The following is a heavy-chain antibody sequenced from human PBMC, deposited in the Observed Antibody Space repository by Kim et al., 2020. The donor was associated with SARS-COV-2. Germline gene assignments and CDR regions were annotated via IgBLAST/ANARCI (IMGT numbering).Heavy chain of an antibody. CDR2: FDPEDGET. CDR3: ATMGIHCSSTSCYVSYYYYGMDV. J-gene: IGHJ6*02. Sequence: ASVKVSCKVSGYTLTELSMHWVRQAPGKGLEWMGGFDPEDGETIYAQKFQGRVTMTEDTSTDTAYMELSSLRSEDTAVYYCATMGIHCSSTSCYVSYYYYGMDVWGQGTTVTVSS. CDR1: GYTLTELS. V-gene: IGHV1-24*01. D-gene: IGHD2-2*01.